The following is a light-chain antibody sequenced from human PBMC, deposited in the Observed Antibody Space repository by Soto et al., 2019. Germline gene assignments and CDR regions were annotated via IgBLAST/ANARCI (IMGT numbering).Light chain of an antibody. CDR2: GAS. CDR1: QSVTSNY. V-gene: IGKV3-20*01. J-gene: IGKJ1*01. CDR3: HQYGSSLWT. Sequence: EIVLTQSPGTLSLSPGERATLSCRATQSVTSNYLAWYQQKPGQTPRLRIYGASSRATRIPDRFSGSGSGTDFTLTISRLEPEDLAVYYCHQYGSSLWTFGQGTKVEI.